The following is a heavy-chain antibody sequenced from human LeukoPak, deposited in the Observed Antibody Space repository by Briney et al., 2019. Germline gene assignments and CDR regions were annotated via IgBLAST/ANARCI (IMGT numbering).Heavy chain of an antibody. J-gene: IGHJ4*02. V-gene: IGHV3-15*01. CDR2: RKSKTDSGRT. CDR1: GFTFSNVL. Sequence: GSRTLSCAASGFTFSNVLMNWGRQAPGECLDWFGRRKSKTDSGRTDYAEQVKGRFTISRDDSTTTLYLQMNSLKTEDTAVYYCSAGLPHDYWGQGTLVTVSS. D-gene: IGHD2-21*02. CDR3: SAGLPHDY.